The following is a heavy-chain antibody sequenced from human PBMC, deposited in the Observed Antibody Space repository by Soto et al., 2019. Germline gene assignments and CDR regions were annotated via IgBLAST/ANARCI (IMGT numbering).Heavy chain of an antibody. CDR1: GFTFSDYY. CDR2: ISSSGSTI. Sequence: GGSLRLSCATSGFTFSDYYMSWLRQAPGKGLEWVSYISSSGSTIYYADSVKGRFTISRDNAKNSLYLQMNSLIAEDTAVYYCARDSIPAVSLLEPYFDYWGQGTLVTDYS. D-gene: IGHD3-10*01. CDR3: ARDSIPAVSLLEPYFDY. V-gene: IGHV3-11*01. J-gene: IGHJ4*02.